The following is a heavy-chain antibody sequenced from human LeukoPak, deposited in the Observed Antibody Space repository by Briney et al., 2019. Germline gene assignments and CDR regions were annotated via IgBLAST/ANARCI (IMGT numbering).Heavy chain of an antibody. V-gene: IGHV4-39*01. CDR3: ASGGYSSSWYALDY. CDR2: IYYSGST. Sequence: PSETLSLTCTVSGGSISSSNYYWGWIRQPPGKGLEWIGSIYYSGSTYYNPSLKSRVTISVDTSKNQFSLKLSSVTAADTAVYYCASGGYSSSWYALDYWGQGTLVTVSS. J-gene: IGHJ4*02. CDR1: GGSISSSNYY. D-gene: IGHD6-13*01.